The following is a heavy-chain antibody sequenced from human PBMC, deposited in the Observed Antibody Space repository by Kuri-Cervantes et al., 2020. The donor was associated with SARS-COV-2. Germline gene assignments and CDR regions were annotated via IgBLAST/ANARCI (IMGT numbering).Heavy chain of an antibody. V-gene: IGHV4-59*01. Sequence: ESLKISCSVSGGSITSSYWSWLRQPPGKGLEWIGYVYYTGSTNYNPSLKSRVSITIDTSKRQFPLKLTSVTAADTAVYYCARVVDRGNNYIFDWFDPWGQGTLVTVSS. CDR2: VYYTGST. J-gene: IGHJ5*02. CDR1: GGSITSSY. CDR3: ARVVDRGNNYIFDWFDP. D-gene: IGHD5-24*01.